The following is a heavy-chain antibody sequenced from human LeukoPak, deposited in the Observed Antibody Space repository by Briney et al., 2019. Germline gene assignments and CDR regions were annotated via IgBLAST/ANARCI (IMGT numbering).Heavy chain of an antibody. Sequence: SVKVSCKASGGTFSRYAISWVRQAPGQGLERMGGIIPIFGTANYAQKFQGRVTITADESTSTAYMKLSSVRSEDTAVYYCATEIHRGSGIAAVWGQGTLVTVSS. CDR2: IIPIFGTA. J-gene: IGHJ4*02. CDR3: ATEIHRGSGIAAV. D-gene: IGHD6-13*01. V-gene: IGHV1-69*13. CDR1: GGTFSRYA.